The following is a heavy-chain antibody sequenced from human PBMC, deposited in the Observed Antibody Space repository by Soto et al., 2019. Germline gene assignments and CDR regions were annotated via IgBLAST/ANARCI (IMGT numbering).Heavy chain of an antibody. J-gene: IGHJ5*02. Sequence: SETLSLTWTVYGGSISSCYWTWIRQPPGKGLEWIGFMYNSGSTHYNPSLKSRVTISLDTSKNQFSLNLRSVTAADTAVYYCARVAAEIASGLDPWGQGTLVTVSS. V-gene: IGHV4-59*08. D-gene: IGHD6-25*01. CDR1: GGSISSCY. CDR2: MYNSGST. CDR3: ARVAAEIASGLDP.